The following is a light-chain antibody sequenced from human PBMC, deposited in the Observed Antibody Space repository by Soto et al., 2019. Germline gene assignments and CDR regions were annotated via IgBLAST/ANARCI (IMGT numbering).Light chain of an antibody. CDR1: RSVSSY. CDR2: DAS. V-gene: IGKV3-11*01. CDR3: QQRSNWPIT. J-gene: IGKJ5*01. Sequence: VLAQSPATLSLSPGESATLSCRATRSVSSYLAWYQQKPGQAPRLLIYDASSRPTDIPTRFSGSGSGTDFTLTISSLEPEDFALYYCQQRSNWPITFGQGTRLEIK.